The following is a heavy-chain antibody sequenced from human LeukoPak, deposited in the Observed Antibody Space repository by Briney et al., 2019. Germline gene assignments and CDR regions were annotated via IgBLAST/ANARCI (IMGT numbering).Heavy chain of an antibody. CDR2: IRYDGSNK. V-gene: IGHV3-30*02. CDR3: CSSGYYEFDY. J-gene: IGHJ4*02. Sequence: GGSLRLSCAASGFTFSSYGMHWVRQAPGKGLEWVAFIRYDGSNKYYADSVKGRFTISRDNSKNTLYLQMNSLRAEDTAVYYCCSSGYYEFDYWGQGTLVTVSS. CDR1: GFTFSSYG. D-gene: IGHD3-22*01.